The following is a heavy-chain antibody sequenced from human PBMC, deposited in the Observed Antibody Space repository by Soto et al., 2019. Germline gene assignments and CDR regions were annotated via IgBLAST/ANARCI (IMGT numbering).Heavy chain of an antibody. Sequence: QVQLQQWGAGLLKPSETLSLTCAVYGGSFSGYYWSWIRQPPGKGLEWIGEINHSGSTNYNPSLKRRVTISVDTSTDQFSLKLSSVTAADTAVYYCARVGQWLVPLMDYWCQGTLVTVSS. J-gene: IGHJ4*02. V-gene: IGHV4-34*01. CDR1: GGSFSGYY. D-gene: IGHD6-19*01. CDR2: INHSGST. CDR3: ARVGQWLVPLMDY.